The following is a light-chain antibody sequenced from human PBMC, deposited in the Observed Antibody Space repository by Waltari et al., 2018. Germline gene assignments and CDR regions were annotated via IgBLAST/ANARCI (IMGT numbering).Light chain of an antibody. V-gene: IGKV1-17*01. CDR1: QAIGRD. CDR2: SAS. Sequence: DIQMTQSPASLSASMGDRLTITCRASQAIGRDLGWYQQKPGNAPRRLIYSASNLQRGVPSRVSGSGSGTEFALTFSSLQPEDFATNYCLQHSTYPPTFGQGTKLDIK. J-gene: IGKJ2*01. CDR3: LQHSTYPPT.